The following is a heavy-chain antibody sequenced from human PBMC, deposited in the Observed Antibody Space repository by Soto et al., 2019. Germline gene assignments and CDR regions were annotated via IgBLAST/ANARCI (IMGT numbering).Heavy chain of an antibody. J-gene: IGHJ6*02. Sequence: QVQLVQSGAEVKKPGSSVKVSCKASGGTFSSYAISWVRQAPGLGLEWMGGIIPIFGTANYAQKFQGRVTITADESTSTAYMELSSLRSEDTTVYYCARSEGYDLWSGYPDYYYYYGMDVWGQGTTVTVSS. V-gene: IGHV1-69*01. CDR1: GGTFSSYA. CDR3: ARSEGYDLWSGYPDYYYYYGMDV. CDR2: IIPIFGTA. D-gene: IGHD3-3*01.